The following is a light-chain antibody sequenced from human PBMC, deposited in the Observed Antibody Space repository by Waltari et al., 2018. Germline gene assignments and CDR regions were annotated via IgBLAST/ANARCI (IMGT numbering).Light chain of an antibody. CDR3: CSDAGSGTSV. CDR1: SSDIGKYNY. CDR2: EVT. J-gene: IGLJ1*01. Sequence: QSALTQPASVSGSPGQSITISCTGTSSDIGKYNYVSWYQHLPGKVPKVMISEVTKRPSGVSNRFSVSKSGNTASLTISGLQADDEAEYYCCSDAGSGTSVFGTGTKLTV. V-gene: IGLV2-23*02.